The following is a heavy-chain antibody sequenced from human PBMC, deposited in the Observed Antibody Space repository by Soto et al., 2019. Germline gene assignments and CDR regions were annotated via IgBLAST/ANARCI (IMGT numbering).Heavy chain of an antibody. CDR1: GFTFSSYG. V-gene: IGHV3-33*01. Sequence: QVQLVESGGGVVQPGSSLRLSCAASGFTFSSYGMHWVRQAPGKGLEWVAVIWYDGSNKYYADSVKGRFTISRDNSKNTLYLQMNSLRAEDTAVYYCARGRYLAARGYFDYWGQGTLVTVSS. CDR2: IWYDGSNK. J-gene: IGHJ4*02. CDR3: ARGRYLAARGYFDY. D-gene: IGHD6-6*01.